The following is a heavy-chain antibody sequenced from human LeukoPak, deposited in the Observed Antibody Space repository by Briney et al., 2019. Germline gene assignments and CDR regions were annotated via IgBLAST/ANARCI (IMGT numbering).Heavy chain of an antibody. D-gene: IGHD5-24*01. CDR1: GFTFSSYA. J-gene: IGHJ4*02. V-gene: IGHV3-30-3*01. Sequence: GGSLRLSCAASGFTFSSYATHWVRQAPGKGLEWVAVISYDGSNKYYADSVKGRFTISRDNSKNTLYLQMNSLRAEDTAVYYCARAPAWLQPRFDYWGQGTLVTVSS. CDR3: ARAPAWLQPRFDY. CDR2: ISYDGSNK.